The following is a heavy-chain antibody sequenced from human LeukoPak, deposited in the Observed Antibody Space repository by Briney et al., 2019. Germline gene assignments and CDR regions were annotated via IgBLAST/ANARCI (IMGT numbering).Heavy chain of an antibody. J-gene: IGHJ4*02. CDR1: GFSFDDFT. CDR3: AKDPGVGDYFDH. Sequence: GRSLRLSCAASGFSFDDFTMHWVRHGPGKGLECVSSISWHGETISYGDSVKGRFSVSRDNNKNSLYLQMDSLKTEDTAVYFCAKDPGVGDYFDHWGQGTLVTVSS. V-gene: IGHV3-43*01. D-gene: IGHD3-10*01. CDR2: ISWHGETI.